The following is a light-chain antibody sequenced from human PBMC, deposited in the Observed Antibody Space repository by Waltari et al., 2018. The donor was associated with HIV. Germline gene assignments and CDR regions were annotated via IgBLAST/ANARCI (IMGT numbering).Light chain of an antibody. J-gene: IGKJ2*01. CDR2: WTS. Sequence: DMVMTQSPDSLAVSLGERATLNCKSSHSLFSSSNNKKSLAWYQQKPGQPPTLLIYWTSTRSSAVPDRFSGRGSGPDFTLTFSSLQAGDVAVCYCQQYYSSPYTFGQGTKL. CDR1: HSLFSSSNNKKS. V-gene: IGKV4-1*01. CDR3: QQYYSSPYT.